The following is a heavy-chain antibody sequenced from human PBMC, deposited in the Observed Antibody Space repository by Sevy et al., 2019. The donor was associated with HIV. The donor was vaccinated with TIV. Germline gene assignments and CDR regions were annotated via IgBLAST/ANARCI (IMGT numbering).Heavy chain of an antibody. CDR1: GFTFSSYA. D-gene: IGHD3-10*01. CDR2: ISGSGGST. Sequence: GGSLRLSCAASGFTFSSYAMGWVRQAPGKGLEWVSAISGSGGSTYYADSVKGRFTISRDNSKNTLYLQMNSLRAEDTAVYYCAKDGLLRGVIIPFDYWGQGTLVTVSS. CDR3: AKDGLLRGVIIPFDY. J-gene: IGHJ4*02. V-gene: IGHV3-23*01.